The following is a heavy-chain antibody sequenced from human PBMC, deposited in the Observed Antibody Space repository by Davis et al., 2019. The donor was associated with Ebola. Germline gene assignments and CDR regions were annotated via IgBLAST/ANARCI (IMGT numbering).Heavy chain of an antibody. J-gene: IGHJ6*02. CDR3: ARVLEVTNYYFYGMDV. CDR2: ISYDGSNK. D-gene: IGHD4-17*01. V-gene: IGHV3-30*04. CDR1: GFTFSSSA. Sequence: GESLKISCAASGFTFSSSAMHWVRQAPGEGLEWVALISYDGSNKYYADSVKGRFTISRDNSKNTLYLQMNSLRPEDTAVYYCARVLEVTNYYFYGMDVWGQGTTVTVSS.